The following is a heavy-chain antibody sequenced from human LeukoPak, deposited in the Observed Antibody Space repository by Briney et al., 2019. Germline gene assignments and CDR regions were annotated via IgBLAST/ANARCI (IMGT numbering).Heavy chain of an antibody. CDR3: ARDPGFSAFDI. V-gene: IGHV3-7*01. Sequence: GGSLRLSCAAPGFTFRSYWVTWVRQAPGKGLELVASTNQDGSEKYHVDSVKGRFTISRDNDKNSLYLQMNSLRAEDTAVYYCARDPGFSAFDIWGQGAVVTVSS. CDR1: GFTFRSYW. J-gene: IGHJ3*02. CDR2: TNQDGSEK.